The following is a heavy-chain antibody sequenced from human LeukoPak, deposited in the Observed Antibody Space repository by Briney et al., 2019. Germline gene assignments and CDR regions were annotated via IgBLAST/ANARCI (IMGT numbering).Heavy chain of an antibody. D-gene: IGHD3-3*01. V-gene: IGHV4-39*07. CDR3: ACSYYDFWSGYYMDV. CDR1: GGSISTSSYY. CDR2: IFYSGST. J-gene: IGHJ6*03. Sequence: SETLSLTCTVSGGSISTSSYYWGWVRQPPGKGLEWIGNIFYSGSTYYSPSLKSRVTISVDTSKNQFSLKLSSVTAADTAVYYCACSYYDFWSGYYMDVWGKGTTVTVSS.